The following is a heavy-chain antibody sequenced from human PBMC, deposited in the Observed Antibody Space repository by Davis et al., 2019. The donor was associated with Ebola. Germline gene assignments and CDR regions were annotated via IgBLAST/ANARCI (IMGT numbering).Heavy chain of an antibody. V-gene: IGHV3-33*01. Sequence: PGGSLRLSCAASGFTFSSYGMHWVRQAPGKGLEWVAVIWYDGSNKYYADSVKGRFTISRDNAKNSLYLQMNSLRAEDTAVYYCARGDHIVVVPAAMPVSLFDYWGQGTLVTVSS. CDR1: GFTFSSYG. CDR3: ARGDHIVVVPAAMPVSLFDY. J-gene: IGHJ4*02. D-gene: IGHD2-2*01. CDR2: IWYDGSNK.